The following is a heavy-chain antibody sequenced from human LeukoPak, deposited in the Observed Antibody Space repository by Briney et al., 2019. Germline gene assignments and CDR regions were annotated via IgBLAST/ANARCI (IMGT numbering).Heavy chain of an antibody. D-gene: IGHD2-21*01. V-gene: IGHV3-33*08. J-gene: IGHJ4*02. Sequence: PGGSLRLSCAASGFTFSSYGMHWVRQAPGKGLEWVAVIWYDGSNKYYADSVKGRFTISRDNSKNTLYLQMNSLRAEDTAVYYCARAIQRSGHDYWGQGTLVTVSS. CDR2: IWYDGSNK. CDR1: GFTFSSYG. CDR3: ARAIQRSGHDY.